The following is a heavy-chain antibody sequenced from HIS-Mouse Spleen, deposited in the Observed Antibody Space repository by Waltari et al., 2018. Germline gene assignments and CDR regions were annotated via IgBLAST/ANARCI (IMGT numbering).Heavy chain of an antibody. CDR2: INPNSGGT. J-gene: IGHJ4*02. D-gene: IGHD6-19*01. CDR3: ARVSKQWRHAFVY. Sequence: QVQLVQSGAEVKKPGASVKVSCKASGYTFTGYYMHWVRQAPGKGLEWMGGINPNSGGTNYAQKFQGRITMTRDTSISTAYMELSRLRSDDTAVYYCARVSKQWRHAFVYWGQGTLVTVSS. V-gene: IGHV1-2*02. CDR1: GYTFTGYY.